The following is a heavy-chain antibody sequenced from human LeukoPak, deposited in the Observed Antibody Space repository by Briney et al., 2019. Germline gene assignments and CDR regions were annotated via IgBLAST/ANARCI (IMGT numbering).Heavy chain of an antibody. D-gene: IGHD3-22*01. CDR1: GFTFSSYS. V-gene: IGHV3-21*01. J-gene: IGHJ5*02. CDR2: ISSSSSYI. Sequence: GGSLRLSCAASGFTFSSYSMNWVRQAPGKGLEWVSSISSSSSYICYADSVKGRFTISRDNAKNSLYLQMNSLRAEVTAVYYCARGYYDSSGYYLRWFDPWGQGTLVTVSS. CDR3: ARGYYDSSGYYLRWFDP.